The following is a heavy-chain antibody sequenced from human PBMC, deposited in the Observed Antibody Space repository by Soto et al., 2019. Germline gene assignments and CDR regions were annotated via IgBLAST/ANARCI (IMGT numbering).Heavy chain of an antibody. CDR1: GFTFSSYA. V-gene: IGHV3-23*01. CDR3: AKDLLALAATYYYYGMDV. CDR2: ISGSGGST. D-gene: IGHD6-19*01. J-gene: IGHJ6*02. Sequence: GGSLRLSCAASGFTFSSYAMSCVRQAPGKGLEWVSAISGSGGSTYYADSVKGRFTISRDNSKNTLYLQMNSLRAEDTAVYYCAKDLLALAATYYYYGMDVWGQGTTVTVSS.